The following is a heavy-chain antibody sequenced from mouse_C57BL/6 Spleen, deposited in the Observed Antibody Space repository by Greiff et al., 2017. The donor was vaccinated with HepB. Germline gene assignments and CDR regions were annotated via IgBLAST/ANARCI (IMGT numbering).Heavy chain of an antibody. Sequence: QVQLQQPGPELVKPGASVKLSCKASGYTFTSYWMHWVKQRPGQGLEWIGNINPSNGGTNYNAKFKSKATLTVDKSSSTAYMQLSSLTSEYSAVYYCARELTGGSAWFAYWGQGTLVTVSA. V-gene: IGHV1-53*01. CDR2: INPSNGGT. J-gene: IGHJ3*01. CDR1: GYTFTSYW. CDR3: ARELTGGSAWFAY. D-gene: IGHD4-1*01.